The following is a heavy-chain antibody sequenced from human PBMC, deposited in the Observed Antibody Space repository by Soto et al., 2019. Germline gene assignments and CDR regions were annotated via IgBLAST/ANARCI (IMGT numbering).Heavy chain of an antibody. CDR1: GDSVSSNSAA. V-gene: IGHV6-1*01. J-gene: IGHJ6*02. CDR3: ARDVLIVGTGTNYYYGMDV. D-gene: IGHD1-26*01. CDR2: TYYRSKWYN. Sequence: TLSLTCAISGDSVSSNSAAWNWIRQSPSRGLEWLGRTYYRSKWYNDYAVSVKSRITINPDTSKNQFSLQLNSVTPEDTAVYYCARDVLIVGTGTNYYYGMDVWGQGTTVTVS.